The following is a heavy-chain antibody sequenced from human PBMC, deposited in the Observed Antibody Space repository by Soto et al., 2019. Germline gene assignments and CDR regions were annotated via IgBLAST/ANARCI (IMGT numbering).Heavy chain of an antibody. Sequence: PSATLSLTCTVPGGSVSSGSYYWSWIRQPPGKGLEWIGYIYYSGSTNYNPSLKSRVTISVDTSKNQFSLKLSSVTAADTAVYYCARVVLAAGFDYWGQGTLVTVSS. D-gene: IGHD3-3*02. V-gene: IGHV4-61*01. CDR1: GGSVSSGSYY. CDR2: IYYSGST. J-gene: IGHJ4*02. CDR3: ARVVLAAGFDY.